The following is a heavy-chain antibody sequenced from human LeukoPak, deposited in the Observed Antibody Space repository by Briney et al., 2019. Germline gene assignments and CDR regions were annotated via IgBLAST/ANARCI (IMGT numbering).Heavy chain of an antibody. CDR3: AKVGITMVRGVIDYYYYYMDV. V-gene: IGHV3-74*01. Sequence: GGSLRLSCAASGFTFSSYWMHWVRQAPGKGLVWVSRINSDGSSTSYADSVKGRFTISRDNSKNTLYLQMNSLRAEDTAMYYCAKVGITMVRGVIDYYYYYMDVWGKGTTVTISS. J-gene: IGHJ6*03. CDR2: INSDGSST. D-gene: IGHD3-10*01. CDR1: GFTFSSYW.